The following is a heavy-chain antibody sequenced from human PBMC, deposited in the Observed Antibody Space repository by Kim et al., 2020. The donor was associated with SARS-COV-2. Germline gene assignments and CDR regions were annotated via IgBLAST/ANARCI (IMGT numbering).Heavy chain of an antibody. CDR2: IRDSGGST. V-gene: IGHV3-23*01. Sequence: GGSLRLSCAASGFTFNNYAMSWVRQAPGKGLEWVSGIRDSGGSTEYADSVKGRFSISRDNSKNTLYLHMESLRAEDTAVYYCAKVTSGSGGWFEYFQHWGQGALVTVSS. CDR3: AKVTSGSGGWFEYFQH. D-gene: IGHD3-10*01. CDR1: GFTFNNYA. J-gene: IGHJ1*01.